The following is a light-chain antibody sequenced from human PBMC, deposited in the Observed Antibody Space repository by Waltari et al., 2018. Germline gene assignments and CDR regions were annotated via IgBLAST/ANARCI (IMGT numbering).Light chain of an antibody. CDR2: ENT. J-gene: IGLJ7*01. Sequence: SVLTQPPSVSAAPGPRVTISCPGGSSNIGNNYVSWYRQFPGTAPKLLIHENTERPSGIPGRFSGSKSGTSATLDITGLQAGDEADYYCGTWDSSLSGAVFGGGTHLTVL. CDR3: GTWDSSLSGAV. CDR1: SSNIGNNY. V-gene: IGLV1-51*02.